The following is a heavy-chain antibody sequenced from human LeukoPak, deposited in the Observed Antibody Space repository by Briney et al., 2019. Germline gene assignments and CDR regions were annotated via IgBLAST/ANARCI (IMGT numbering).Heavy chain of an antibody. CDR3: ARHAYSNYLLDY. CDR1: GYSISSGYY. CDR2: IYHSGST. D-gene: IGHD4-11*01. J-gene: IGHJ4*02. V-gene: IGHV4-38-2*01. Sequence: PSETLSLTCALSGYSISSGYYWGWIRQPPGKGLEWIGSIYHSGSTYYNPSLKSRVTISVDTSKNQFSLKLSSVTAADTAVYYCARHAYSNYLLDYWGQGTLVTVSS.